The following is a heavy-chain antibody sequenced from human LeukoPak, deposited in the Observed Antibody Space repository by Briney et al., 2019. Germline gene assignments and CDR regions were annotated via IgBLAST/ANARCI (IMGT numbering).Heavy chain of an antibody. CDR3: ARDLASSRLDY. V-gene: IGHV3-7*01. J-gene: IGHJ4*02. CDR1: GLTFSSSW. CDR2: INPDGNKK. Sequence: GGSLRLSCAVSGLTFSSSWMDWVRQAPGKGLEWVASINPDGNKKYSADSVKGRFTISRDNAENSLYLQMHSLRVEATDFYYCARDLASSRLDYWGQGMLVTASS. D-gene: IGHD2-2*01.